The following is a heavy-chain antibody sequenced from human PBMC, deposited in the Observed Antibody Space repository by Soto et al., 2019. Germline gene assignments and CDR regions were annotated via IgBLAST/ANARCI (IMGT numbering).Heavy chain of an antibody. CDR1: GGYFNDNY. V-gene: IGHV4-34*01. CDR2: ISRSGTT. Sequence: QVQLQQWGAGLLKPSETLSLSCAVYGGYFNDNYYTWFRQPPGKGLEWIGEISRSGTTKYIPYLKSRESISFDTSKTQVSLKVTSVTAADTAVYYCATSLWFGTQVELWGQGALVTVSS. J-gene: IGHJ5*02. CDR3: ATSLWFGTQVEL. D-gene: IGHD3-10*01.